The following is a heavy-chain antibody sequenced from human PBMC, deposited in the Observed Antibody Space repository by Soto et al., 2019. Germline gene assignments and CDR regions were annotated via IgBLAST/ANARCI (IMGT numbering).Heavy chain of an antibody. CDR2: FSPAGCTP. Sequence: VQLVQSGTEVKEPGASVKVSCQASGYIFTDYYIHWVRQAPGQGLEWMGIFSPAGCTPTYTQKFQGRVSMTGDTATTTAYLDLRDLRSDDTAVYYCARDLGRIASTANEFWGQGTLVTVSS. V-gene: IGHV1-46*03. CDR1: GYIFTDYY. CDR3: ARDLGRIASTANEF. D-gene: IGHD1-1*01. J-gene: IGHJ4*02.